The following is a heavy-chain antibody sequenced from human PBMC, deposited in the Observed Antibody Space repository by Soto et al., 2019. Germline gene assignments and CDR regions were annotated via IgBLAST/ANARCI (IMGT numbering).Heavy chain of an antibody. D-gene: IGHD3-9*01. CDR3: ARNSQSDIFPDLDY. CDR1: GFSLSTSGMC. V-gene: IGHV2-70*01. J-gene: IGHJ4*02. Sequence: SGPTLVNPTQTLTLTCTFSGFSLSTSGMCVSWIRQPPGKALEWLALIDWDDDKYYSTSLKTRLTISKDTSKNQVVLTMTNMEAEDTAAYYCARNSQSDIFPDLDYWGQGTLVTVSS. CDR2: IDWDDDK.